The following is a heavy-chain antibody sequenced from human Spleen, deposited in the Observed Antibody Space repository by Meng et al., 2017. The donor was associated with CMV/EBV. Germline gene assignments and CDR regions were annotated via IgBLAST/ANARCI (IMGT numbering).Heavy chain of an antibody. J-gene: IGHJ4*02. V-gene: IGHV4-59*01. CDR2: IYYSGST. CDR3: AREITGNYFDY. D-gene: IGHD1-1*01. Sequence: SETLSLTCAVYGGSFSGYYWTWIRQPPGKGLEWIGYIYYSGSTNYNPSLKSRVTISVDTSKNQFSLKLSSVTAADTAVYYCAREITGNYFDYWGQGTLVTVSS. CDR1: GGSFSGYY.